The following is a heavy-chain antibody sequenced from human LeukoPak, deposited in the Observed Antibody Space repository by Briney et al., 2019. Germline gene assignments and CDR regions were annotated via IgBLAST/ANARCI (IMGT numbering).Heavy chain of an antibody. D-gene: IGHD3-22*01. CDR3: ARGESDYYDSSGYYYNWFDP. Sequence: PSETLSLTCAVYGGSFSGYYWSWIRQPPGKGLEWIGEINHSGSTNYNPSLKSRDTISVDTSKNQVSLKLSSVTAADTAVYYCARGESDYYDSSGYYYNWFDPWGQGTLVTVSS. CDR1: GGSFSGYY. J-gene: IGHJ5*02. CDR2: INHSGST. V-gene: IGHV4-34*01.